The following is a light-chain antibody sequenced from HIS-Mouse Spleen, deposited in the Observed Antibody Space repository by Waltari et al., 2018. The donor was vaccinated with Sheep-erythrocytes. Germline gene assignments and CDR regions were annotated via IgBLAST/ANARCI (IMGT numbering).Light chain of an antibody. CDR2: WAS. CDR3: QQYYSTPLT. J-gene: IGKJ4*01. V-gene: IGKV4-1*01. CDR1: PGVLYSSNNKNY. Sequence: DIVMTQSPESLAVSLGERATINCNFSPGVLYSSNNKNYLAWYQQKPGQPPKLLIYWASTRESGVPDRFSGSGSGTDFTLTISSLQAEDVAVYYCQQYYSTPLTFGGGTKVEIK.